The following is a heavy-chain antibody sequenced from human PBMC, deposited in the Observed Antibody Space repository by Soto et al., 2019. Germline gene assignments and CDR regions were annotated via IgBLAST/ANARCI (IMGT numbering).Heavy chain of an antibody. D-gene: IGHD1-26*01. CDR2: ISGSGGSK. J-gene: IGHJ6*02. CDR1: GFTFSSYA. V-gene: IGHV3-23*01. CDR3: AKDHQWELHGCMDV. Sequence: EVQLLESGGGLVQPGGSLRLSCAASGFTFSSYAMSWVRQAPGKGLEWVSAISGSGGSKYYADSVKCRFTISRDNSKNTQYLQMNSLRAEDTAVYYCAKDHQWELHGCMDVWGQGTTVTVSS.